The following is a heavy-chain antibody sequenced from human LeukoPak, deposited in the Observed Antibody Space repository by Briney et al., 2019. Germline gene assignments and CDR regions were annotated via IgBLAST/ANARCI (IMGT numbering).Heavy chain of an antibody. CDR2: ISAYNGNT. Sequence: ASVKVSCKASGYTFTSYGISWVRQAPGQGLEWMGWISAYNGNTNYAQKLQGRVTMTTDTSTSTAYMELSGLRSEDTAVYYCARGAGSYYYMDVWGKGTTVTVSS. J-gene: IGHJ6*03. V-gene: IGHV1-18*01. CDR1: GYTFTSYG. CDR3: ARGAGSYYYMDV.